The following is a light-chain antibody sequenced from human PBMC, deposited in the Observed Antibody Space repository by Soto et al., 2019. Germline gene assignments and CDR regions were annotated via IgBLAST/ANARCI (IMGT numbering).Light chain of an antibody. Sequence: EIVLTQSPGTLSLSPGERATLSCRASQSVSSSYLAWYQQKPGQAPRLLIYGASSRATGIPDRLSGSGSGTDFTLTISRLEPEDFAVYYCHQYGSSPLYTFGQGTKLEIK. CDR1: QSVSSSY. J-gene: IGKJ2*01. CDR3: HQYGSSPLYT. CDR2: GAS. V-gene: IGKV3-20*01.